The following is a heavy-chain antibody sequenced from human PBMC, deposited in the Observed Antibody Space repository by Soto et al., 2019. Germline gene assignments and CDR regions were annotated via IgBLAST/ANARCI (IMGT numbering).Heavy chain of an antibody. Sequence: GGSLRLSCAASRFTFSNYAMSRVRQAPGKGLEWVSGISSTGGSTYYADSVKGRFTISRDNSKNTLDLQMSSLRAEDTAIYYCARAHDYDFWSGFLFYGMDVWGQGTTVTVSS. D-gene: IGHD3-3*01. J-gene: IGHJ6*02. V-gene: IGHV3-23*01. CDR1: RFTFSNYA. CDR3: ARAHDYDFWSGFLFYGMDV. CDR2: ISSTGGST.